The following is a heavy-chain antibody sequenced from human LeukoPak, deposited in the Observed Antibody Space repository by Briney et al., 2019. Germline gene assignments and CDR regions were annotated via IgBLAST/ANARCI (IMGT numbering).Heavy chain of an antibody. Sequence: GGSLRLSCAASGFTFSGFEMKWVRQAPGKGLEWVSYISSGGSTIYYADSVKGRFTISRDNAKNSLYLQMNSLRAEDTAVYYCARGNLVVPAHPFLDTAMVGSRWFDPWGQGTLVTVSS. CDR3: ARGNLVVPAHPFLDTAMVGSRWFDP. D-gene: IGHD5-18*01. V-gene: IGHV3-48*03. J-gene: IGHJ5*02. CDR1: GFTFSGFE. CDR2: ISSGGSTI.